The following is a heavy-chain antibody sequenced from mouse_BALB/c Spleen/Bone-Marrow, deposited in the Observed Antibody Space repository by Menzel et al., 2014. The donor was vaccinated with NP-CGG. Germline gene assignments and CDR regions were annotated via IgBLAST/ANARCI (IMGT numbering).Heavy chain of an antibody. CDR1: GFTFSDYY. V-gene: IGHV5-12*02. Sequence: EVMLVESGGGLVQPGGSLKLSCATSGFTFSDYYMYWVRQTPEKRLEWVAYISNGGSSTYYPDTVKGRFTISRDNAKNTLYLQMSRLKSEDTAMYYCARNAFYRGYAMDYWGQGTSVTVSS. D-gene: IGHD2-12*01. J-gene: IGHJ4*01. CDR2: ISNGGSST. CDR3: ARNAFYRGYAMDY.